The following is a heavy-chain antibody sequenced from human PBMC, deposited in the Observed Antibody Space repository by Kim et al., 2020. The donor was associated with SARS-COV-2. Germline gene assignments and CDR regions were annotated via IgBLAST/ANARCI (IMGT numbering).Heavy chain of an antibody. Sequence: SVKVSCKASGGTFSSYAISWVRQAPGQGLECMGGIIPIFGTANYAQKFQGRVTITADESTSTAYMELSSLRSEDTAVYYCAREGDYYGSGSYYDWFDPWGQGTLVTVSS. CDR1: GGTFSSYA. CDR3: AREGDYYGSGSYYDWFDP. D-gene: IGHD3-10*01. V-gene: IGHV1-69*13. CDR2: IIPIFGTA. J-gene: IGHJ5*02.